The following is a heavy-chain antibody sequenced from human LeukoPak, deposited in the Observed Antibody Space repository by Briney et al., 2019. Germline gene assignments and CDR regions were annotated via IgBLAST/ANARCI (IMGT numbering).Heavy chain of an antibody. V-gene: IGHV3-23*01. CDR2: ISGSGGST. CDR1: GFTFSSYG. J-gene: IGHJ4*02. CDR3: AKGSRGWPYYFDY. D-gene: IGHD6-19*01. Sequence: GGSLRLSCAASGFTFSSYGMSWVRQAPGKGPEWVSVISGSGGSTNYADSGKGRFTISRDNSKNTLYLQMNSLRAEDTAVYYCAKGSRGWPYYFDYWGQGTLVTVSS.